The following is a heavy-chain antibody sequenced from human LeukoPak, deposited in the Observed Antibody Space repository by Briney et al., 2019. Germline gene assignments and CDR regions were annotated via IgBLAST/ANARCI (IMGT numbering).Heavy chain of an antibody. J-gene: IGHJ6*02. CDR3: AKDLRYYGSAPLYGMDV. V-gene: IGHV3-30*18. Sequence: GGSLRLSCAASGFTFSSYGMHWVRQAPGKGLEWVAVISYDGSNKYYADSVKGRFAISRDNSKNTLYLQMNSLRAEDTAVYYCAKDLRYYGSAPLYGMDVWGQGTTVTVSS. D-gene: IGHD3-10*01. CDR1: GFTFSSYG. CDR2: ISYDGSNK.